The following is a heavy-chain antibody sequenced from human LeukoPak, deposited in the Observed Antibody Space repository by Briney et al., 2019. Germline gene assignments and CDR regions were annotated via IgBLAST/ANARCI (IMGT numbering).Heavy chain of an antibody. CDR3: AREGIVVVPAAASRGAFDI. CDR1: GYTFTGYY. J-gene: IGHJ3*02. D-gene: IGHD2-2*01. CDR2: INPNSGGT. Sequence: ASVKVSCKASGYTFTGYYMHWVRQAPGQGLEWVGWINPNSGGTNYAQKFQGRVTMTRDTSISTAYMELSRLRSDDTAVYYCAREGIVVVPAAASRGAFDISGQGTMVTVSS. V-gene: IGHV1-2*02.